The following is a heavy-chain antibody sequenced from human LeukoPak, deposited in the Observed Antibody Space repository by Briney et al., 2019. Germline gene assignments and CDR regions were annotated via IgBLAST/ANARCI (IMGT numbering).Heavy chain of an antibody. Sequence: PGGSLRLSCAASGFTFSNAWMSWVRQAPGKGLEWVSYISSSSSTIYYADSVKGRFTISRDNSKNTLYLQMNSLRAEDTAVYYCARGVSGYSYGPIDYWGQGTLVTVSS. J-gene: IGHJ4*02. V-gene: IGHV3-48*01. D-gene: IGHD5-18*01. CDR2: ISSSSSTI. CDR3: ARGVSGYSYGPIDY. CDR1: GFTFSNAW.